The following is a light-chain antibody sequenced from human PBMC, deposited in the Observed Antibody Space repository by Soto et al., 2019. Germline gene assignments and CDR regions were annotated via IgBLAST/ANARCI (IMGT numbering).Light chain of an antibody. J-gene: IGKJ4*02. CDR2: IAS. V-gene: IGKV3-20*01. Sequence: EIVLTQSPGTLSLSPGERATLSCRASQSVHNNYLAWYQQRLRQPPRLVISIASNRATGISDRFSGSGSGTDFILTISRLEPEDSAVYYCLQYGGLPLTFGGGTKVEI. CDR1: QSVHNNY. CDR3: LQYGGLPLT.